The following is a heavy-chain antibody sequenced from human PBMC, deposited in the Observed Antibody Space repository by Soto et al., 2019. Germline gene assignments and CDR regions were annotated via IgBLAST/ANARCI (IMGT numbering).Heavy chain of an antibody. Sequence: QVQLQESGPGLVQPSQTLSLTCTVPGGSISSGGYYWSWIRQHPAKGLEWIGYIYNNGNTYYNPSLKNRVSISVDTSKDEFSLKVYSVTSADTAVYYCGRSRRADTATGYFNSWGPGTLVTVSS. V-gene: IGHV4-31*03. CDR2: IYNNGNT. J-gene: IGHJ4*02. CDR3: GRSRRADTATGYFNS. D-gene: IGHD5-18*01. CDR1: GGSISSGGYY.